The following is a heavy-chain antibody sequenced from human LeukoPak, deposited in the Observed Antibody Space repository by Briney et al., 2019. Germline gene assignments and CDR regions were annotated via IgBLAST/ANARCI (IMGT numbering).Heavy chain of an antibody. J-gene: IGHJ5*02. CDR3: AKGTSPFDP. CDR2: ISGSGDNI. Sequence: GGSLRLCCAASGFTFSNSVMSWVRQAPGKGLEWVSLISGSGDNIYYVDSVKGRFTISRDNSKNTLYLQMNSLRAEDTAVYFCAKGTSPFDPWGQGTLVTVSS. CDR1: GFTFSNSV. V-gene: IGHV3-23*01.